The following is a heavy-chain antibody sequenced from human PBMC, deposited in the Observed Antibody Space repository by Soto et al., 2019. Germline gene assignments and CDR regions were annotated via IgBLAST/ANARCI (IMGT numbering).Heavy chain of an antibody. CDR3: ARAITGTTDFDY. CDR1: GYTFTSYA. V-gene: IGHV1-3*01. Sequence: ASVKVSCKASGYTFTSYAMHWVRQAPGQRLEWMGWINAGNGNTKYSQKFQGRVTITADESTSTAYMELSSLRSEDTAVYYCARAITGTTDFDYWGQGTLVTVS. CDR2: INAGNGNT. D-gene: IGHD1-7*01. J-gene: IGHJ4*02.